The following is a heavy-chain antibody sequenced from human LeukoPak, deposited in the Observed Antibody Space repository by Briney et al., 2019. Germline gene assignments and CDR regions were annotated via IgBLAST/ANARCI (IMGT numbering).Heavy chain of an antibody. CDR3: ARHNRGYSYN. J-gene: IGHJ4*02. Sequence: SETLSLTCTVSGGSISSYYWSWIRQPLGKGLEWIGYIYYSGSTNYNPSLKSRVTISVDTSKNQFSLKLSSVTAADTAVYCCARHNRGYSYNWGQGTLVTVSS. D-gene: IGHD5-18*01. CDR2: IYYSGST. V-gene: IGHV4-59*08. CDR1: GGSISSYY.